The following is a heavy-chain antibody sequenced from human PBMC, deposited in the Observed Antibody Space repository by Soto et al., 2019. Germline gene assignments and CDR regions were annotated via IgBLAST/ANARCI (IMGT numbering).Heavy chain of an antibody. Sequence: PSETLSLTCTVSGGSISSSSYYWGWIRQPPGKGLEWIGSIYYSGSTYYNPSLKSRVTISVDTSKNQFSLKLTSVTAADTAVYYCARARGSSQNLDTWGQGTLVTVSS. CDR1: GGSISSSSYY. CDR2: IYYSGST. D-gene: IGHD6-13*01. V-gene: IGHV4-39*07. CDR3: ARARGSSQNLDT. J-gene: IGHJ5*02.